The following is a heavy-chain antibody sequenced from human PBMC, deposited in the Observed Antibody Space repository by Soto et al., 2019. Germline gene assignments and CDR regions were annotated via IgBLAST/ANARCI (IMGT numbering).Heavy chain of an antibody. J-gene: IGHJ4*02. CDR2: ISTSDITI. CDR3: ARGVGPWLVQTNYFDY. CDR1: GFAFNSYE. V-gene: IGHV3-48*03. Sequence: PGGSLRLSCAASGFAFNSYEMNWVRQAPGKGLEWVSYISTSDITIYYADSVKGRFVISRDNAKNSLYLQMNGLRAEDTAVYYCARGVGPWLVQTNYFDYWGQGTQVTSPQ. D-gene: IGHD6-19*01.